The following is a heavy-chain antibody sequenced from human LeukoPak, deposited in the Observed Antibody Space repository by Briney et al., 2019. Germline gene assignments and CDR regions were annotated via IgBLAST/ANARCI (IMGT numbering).Heavy chain of an antibody. V-gene: IGHV4-39*01. CDR1: GGSISSSGYY. D-gene: IGHD6-13*01. CDR3: ARSAAAYDAFDI. J-gene: IGHJ3*02. Sequence: KPSETLSLTCTVSGGSISSSGYYWGWIRQPPGKGLEWIGSIYYSGSTYYNPSLKSRVTITVDTSKNQFSLKLSSVTAADTAVYYCARSAAAYDAFDIWGQGTMVTVSS. CDR2: IYYSGST.